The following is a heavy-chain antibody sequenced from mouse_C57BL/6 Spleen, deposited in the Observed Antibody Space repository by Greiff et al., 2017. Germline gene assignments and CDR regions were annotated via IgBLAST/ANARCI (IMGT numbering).Heavy chain of an antibody. V-gene: IGHV2-2*01. CDR3: ARNAYSNYIFAY. Sequence: VQLQQSGPGLVQPSQSLSITCTVSGFSLTTYAVHWVRQSPGKGLEWMGVLWSGGSTAYNADFISRLSISKDNSNSQVFFKMNSLQADDTAIYYCARNAYSNYIFAYWGQGTLVTVSA. D-gene: IGHD2-5*01. CDR1: GFSLTTYA. CDR2: LWSGGST. J-gene: IGHJ3*01.